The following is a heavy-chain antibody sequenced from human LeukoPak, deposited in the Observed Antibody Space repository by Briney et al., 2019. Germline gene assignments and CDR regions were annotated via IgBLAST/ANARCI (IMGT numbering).Heavy chain of an antibody. J-gene: IGHJ6*02. V-gene: IGHV3-23*01. Sequence: PGGSLRLSCAASGFTFSNYAMSWVRQAPGKGLEWVSGISGSDGSTYYADSVKGRFTISRDNAENTLYLQMTSLRAEDTAVYYCARSHHYDSSGCISYCYGMDVWGQGTTVTVSS. D-gene: IGHD3-22*01. CDR3: ARSHHYDSSGCISYCYGMDV. CDR2: ISGSDGST. CDR1: GFTFSNYA.